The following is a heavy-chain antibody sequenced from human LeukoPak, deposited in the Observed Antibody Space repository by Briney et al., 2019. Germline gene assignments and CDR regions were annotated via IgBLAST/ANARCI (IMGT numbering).Heavy chain of an antibody. J-gene: IGHJ4*02. D-gene: IGHD2-21*02. CDR3: ASSGCGGDCYSEKTYYFNY. V-gene: IGHV3-21*01. CDR1: GFIFSNYW. CDR2: ISRSTTYI. Sequence: PGGSLRLSCAASGFIFSNYWMSWVRQGPGKGLEWVSSISRSTTYIYYADSVKGRFTISRDNAKNSLSLQMDSLRAEDTAVYYCASSGCGGDCYSEKTYYFNYWGQGTLVTVSS.